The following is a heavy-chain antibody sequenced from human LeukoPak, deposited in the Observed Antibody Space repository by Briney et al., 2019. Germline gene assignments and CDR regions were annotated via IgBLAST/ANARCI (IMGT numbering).Heavy chain of an antibody. Sequence: SETLSLTCTVSGGSISSGGYYWSWIRQHPGKGLEWIGYIYYSGSTYYNPSLKSRVTISVDTSKNQFSLKLSSVTAADTAVYYCARDSHSQYSYGLCLRCGMDVWGQGTTVTVSS. CDR3: ARDSHSQYSYGLCLRCGMDV. CDR2: IYYSGST. V-gene: IGHV4-31*03. D-gene: IGHD5-18*01. J-gene: IGHJ6*02. CDR1: GGSISSGGYY.